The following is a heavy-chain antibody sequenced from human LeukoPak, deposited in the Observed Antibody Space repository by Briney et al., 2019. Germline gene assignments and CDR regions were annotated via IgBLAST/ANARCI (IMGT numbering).Heavy chain of an antibody. D-gene: IGHD3-22*01. CDR3: ATSVGYDSSGYYYEDY. CDR1: GASISSYY. V-gene: IGHV4-4*07. Sequence: PSETLSLTCTVSGASISSYYWSWIRQPAGKGLEWIGRIYTSGSTNYNPSLKSRVTMSVDTSKNQFSLKLSSLTAADTAVYYCATSVGYDSSGYYYEDYWGQGTLVTVSS. J-gene: IGHJ4*02. CDR2: IYTSGST.